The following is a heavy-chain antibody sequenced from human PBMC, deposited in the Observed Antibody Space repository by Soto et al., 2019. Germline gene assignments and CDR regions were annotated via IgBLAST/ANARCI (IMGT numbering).Heavy chain of an antibody. J-gene: IGHJ4*02. D-gene: IGHD6-13*01. CDR3: ARGFYSSSWYFDY. CDR1: GGSFSGYY. V-gene: IGHV4-34*01. Sequence: QVQLQQWGAGLLKPSETLSLTCAVYGGSFSGYYWSWIRQPPGKGLEWIGEINHSGSTNYNPSLKSRVTISVDTSKNQFSLKLSSVTAADTAVYYCARGFYSSSWYFDYWGQGTLVTVSS. CDR2: INHSGST.